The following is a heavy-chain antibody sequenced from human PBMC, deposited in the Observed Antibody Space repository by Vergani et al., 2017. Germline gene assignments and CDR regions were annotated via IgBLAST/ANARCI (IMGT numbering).Heavy chain of an antibody. CDR1: GCTFSDYY. CDR3: ARWYYDFWSGYSSYYYMDV. CDR2: ISSSGSTI. J-gene: IGHJ6*03. Sequence: QVQLVESGGGLVKPGGSLRLSCAASGCTFSDYYMSWLRQAPGKGLEWVSYISSSGSTIYYAGSVKGRFTIPRENSTNSLYLQLNSLSAEATAVYYCARWYYDFWSGYSSYYYMDVWGKGTTVTVSS. V-gene: IGHV3-11*01. D-gene: IGHD3-3*01.